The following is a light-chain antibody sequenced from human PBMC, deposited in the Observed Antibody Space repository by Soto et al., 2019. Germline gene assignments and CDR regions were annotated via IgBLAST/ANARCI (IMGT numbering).Light chain of an antibody. CDR2: GAS. J-gene: IGKJ2*01. V-gene: IGKV3-20*01. CDR3: EQYGSSPYT. CDR1: QSVSSNY. Sequence: EIVLTQSPVTLSLSPGERATLSCRASQSVSSNYLAWFQQKPGQAPRLLIYGASSRASGIPDRFSGRGSGTDFTLTISRLEPEDFAVYYCEQYGSSPYTFGQGTKLEIK.